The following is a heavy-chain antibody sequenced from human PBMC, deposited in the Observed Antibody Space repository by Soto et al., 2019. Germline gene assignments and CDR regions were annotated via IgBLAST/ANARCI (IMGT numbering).Heavy chain of an antibody. CDR2: ISYDGSKK. Sequence: GGSLRLSCAASGFTFSYFGMHWVRQAPGKGLEWVAVISYDGSKKYYADSVKGRFTISRDKSKNTLYLQMNSLSSEDTAVYYCAKDGAAGITIFGLLIVPYFDFWGQGTLVTVSS. J-gene: IGHJ4*02. CDR3: AKDGAAGITIFGLLIVPYFDF. D-gene: IGHD3-3*01. CDR1: GFTFSYFG. V-gene: IGHV3-30*18.